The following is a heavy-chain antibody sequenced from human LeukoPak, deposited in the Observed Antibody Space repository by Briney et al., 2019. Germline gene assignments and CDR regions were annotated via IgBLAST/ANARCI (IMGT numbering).Heavy chain of an antibody. CDR2: ISGSSSTM. CDR1: GFTFSSYG. J-gene: IGHJ4*02. D-gene: IGHD2-15*01. V-gene: IGHV3-48*01. Sequence: GGSLRLSCAASGFTFSSYGMNWVRQAPGKGLEWVSYISGSSSTMDYTDSVKGRFTISRDNAKNSLFLQMNSLRGEDTAVYYCARDYGSAFDYWGQGTLVTVSS. CDR3: ARDYGSAFDY.